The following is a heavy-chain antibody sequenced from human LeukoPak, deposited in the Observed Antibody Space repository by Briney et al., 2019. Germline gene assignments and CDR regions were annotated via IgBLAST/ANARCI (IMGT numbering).Heavy chain of an antibody. CDR2: IRYDGSNK. Sequence: GGSLRLSCAASGFTFSSYGMHWVRQAPGKGLEWVAFIRYDGSNKYYADSVKGRFTISRDNSKNTLYLQMNSLRAEDTAVYYCAKGGPARYYYYMDVWGKGTTVTISS. CDR3: AKGGPARYYYYMDV. D-gene: IGHD3-10*01. J-gene: IGHJ6*03. CDR1: GFTFSSYG. V-gene: IGHV3-30*02.